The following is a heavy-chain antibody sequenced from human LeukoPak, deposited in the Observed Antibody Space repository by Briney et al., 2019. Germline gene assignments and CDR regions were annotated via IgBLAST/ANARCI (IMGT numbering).Heavy chain of an antibody. CDR2: IKQDGSEK. V-gene: IGHV3-7*01. CDR1: GFAFSGYW. Sequence: PGGSLRLSCAASGFAFSGYWMSWVRQAPGKGLEWVANIKQDGSEKYYVDSVKGRFTISRDNAKSSLYLQMNSLRVEDTAVYYCARGGGTTVTTANFDSWGQGTLVTVSS. CDR3: ARGGGTTVTTANFDS. D-gene: IGHD4-17*01. J-gene: IGHJ4*02.